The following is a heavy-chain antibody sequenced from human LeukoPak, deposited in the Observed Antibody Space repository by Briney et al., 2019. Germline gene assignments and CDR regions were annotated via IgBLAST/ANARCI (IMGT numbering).Heavy chain of an antibody. CDR2: ISSSSSYI. J-gene: IGHJ6*02. CDR3: ARRLGGLDV. Sequence: GGSLRLSCAASGFTFSSYSMNWVRQAPGKGLEWVSSISSSSSYIAYADSVKGRFTISRDNAKNSLYLQMNSLRAEDTAVYYCARRLGGLDVWGQGTTVAVSS. V-gene: IGHV3-21*01. D-gene: IGHD1-26*01. CDR1: GFTFSSYS.